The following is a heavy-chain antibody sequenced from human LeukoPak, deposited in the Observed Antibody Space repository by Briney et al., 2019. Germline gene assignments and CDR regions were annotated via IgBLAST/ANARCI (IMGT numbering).Heavy chain of an antibody. CDR2: IYYSGST. D-gene: IGHD6-19*01. V-gene: IGHV4-59*01. Sequence: SETLSLTCTVSGGSISSYYWSWIRQPPGKGLEWIGYIYYSGSTNYNPSLKSRVTISVDTSKNQFSLKLGSVTAADTAVYYCARAVEQWLEIDYWGQGTLVTVSS. CDR3: ARAVEQWLEIDY. CDR1: GGSISSYY. J-gene: IGHJ4*02.